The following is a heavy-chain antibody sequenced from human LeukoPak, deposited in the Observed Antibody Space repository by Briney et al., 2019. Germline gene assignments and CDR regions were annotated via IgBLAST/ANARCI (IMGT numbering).Heavy chain of an antibody. CDR3: ARCITIFGVVYYHYMDV. V-gene: IGHV3-74*01. CDR2: INSDGSST. Sequence: GGSLRLSCAASGFTFSSYWMHWVRQAPGKGLVWVSRINSDGSSTSYADSVKGRFTISRDNAKNTLYLQMNSLRAEDTAVYYCARCITIFGVVYYHYMDVWGKGTTVTVSS. CDR1: GFTFSSYW. J-gene: IGHJ6*03. D-gene: IGHD3-3*01.